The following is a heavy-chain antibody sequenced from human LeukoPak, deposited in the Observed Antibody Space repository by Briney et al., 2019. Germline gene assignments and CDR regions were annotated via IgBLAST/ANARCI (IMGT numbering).Heavy chain of an antibody. CDR1: GASIRSYY. CDR3: AQQVVGTSNSFDM. J-gene: IGHJ3*02. D-gene: IGHD2-15*01. V-gene: IGHV4-59*01. Sequence: SETLSLTCNVSGASIRSYYWSWIRQSPGKGLEWIGSITYSGNTQLNPSLRSRVTMSTDPPKSQFSLKLSSVTTADTALYYCAQQVVGTSNSFDMWGPGTMVTVSS. CDR2: ITYSGNT.